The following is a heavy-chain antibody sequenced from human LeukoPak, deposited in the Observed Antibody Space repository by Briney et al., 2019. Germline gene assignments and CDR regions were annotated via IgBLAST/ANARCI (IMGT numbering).Heavy chain of an antibody. CDR1: GYTFSSYS. CDR2: ISGYNGDT. CDR3: ARDRSTAWFDY. J-gene: IGHJ4*02. Sequence: ASVKVSCKASGYTFSSYSISWVRQAPGQGLEWMGWISGYNGDTKIARGLQGRVTLTTDTSTRTAYMELRGLTSDDTAVYYCARDRSTAWFDYWGQGTLVTVSS. V-gene: IGHV1-18*01. D-gene: IGHD3-16*02.